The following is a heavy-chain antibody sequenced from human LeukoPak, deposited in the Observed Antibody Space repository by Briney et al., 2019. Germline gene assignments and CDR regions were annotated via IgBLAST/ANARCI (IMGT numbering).Heavy chain of an antibody. J-gene: IGHJ4*02. CDR1: GFTFSSYA. D-gene: IGHD3-22*01. CDR2: ISGSGGST. Sequence: AGGSLKLSCAASGFTFSSYAMSWVRQAPGKGLEWVSAISGSGGSTYYADSVKGRFTISRDNSKNTLYLQMNSLRAEDTAVYYCASSYDSSGYRYFDYWGQGTLVTVSS. CDR3: ASSYDSSGYRYFDY. V-gene: IGHV3-23*01.